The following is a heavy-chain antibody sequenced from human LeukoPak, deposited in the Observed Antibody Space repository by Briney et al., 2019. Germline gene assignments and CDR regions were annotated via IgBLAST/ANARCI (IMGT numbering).Heavy chain of an antibody. D-gene: IGHD2-2*02. Sequence: GESLRLSCEASGFTFGNYAMNWVRQAPGKGLEWVSTISGTGSSTYYADSAKGRFTISRDNSKDTLFLQLNSLTAADTAMYFCAKASVAIPQYCNSWGQGTLVTVSS. V-gene: IGHV3-23*01. CDR3: AKASVAIPQYCNS. CDR2: ISGTGSST. J-gene: IGHJ5*02. CDR1: GFTFGNYA.